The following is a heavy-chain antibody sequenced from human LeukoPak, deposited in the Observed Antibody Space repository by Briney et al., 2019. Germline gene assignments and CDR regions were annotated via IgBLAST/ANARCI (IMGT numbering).Heavy chain of an antibody. V-gene: IGHV1-24*01. Sequence: GASVKVSCKVSGYTLTELSMHWVRQAPGKGLEWMGGFDPEDGETIYAQKFQGRVTMTEDTSTDTAYMELSSLRSEDTAVYYCATLFGAKGSRSLFDYWGQGTLVTVSS. CDR1: GYTLTELS. CDR2: FDPEDGET. D-gene: IGHD3-10*01. J-gene: IGHJ4*02. CDR3: ATLFGAKGSRSLFDY.